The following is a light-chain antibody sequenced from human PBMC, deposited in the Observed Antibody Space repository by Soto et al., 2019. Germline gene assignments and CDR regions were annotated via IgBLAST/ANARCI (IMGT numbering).Light chain of an antibody. CDR1: QRVSNSY. CDR2: DSS. V-gene: IGKV3-20*01. Sequence: EIVLAQSPDTLSLSPGERVTLSCRASQRVSNSYLVWYQQKPGQAPKLLIYDSSTRATGIPDRFSASGSGTDFTLSISRLEPDDSAVYYCQQYARSSWTFGQGTKVDI. J-gene: IGKJ1*01. CDR3: QQYARSSWT.